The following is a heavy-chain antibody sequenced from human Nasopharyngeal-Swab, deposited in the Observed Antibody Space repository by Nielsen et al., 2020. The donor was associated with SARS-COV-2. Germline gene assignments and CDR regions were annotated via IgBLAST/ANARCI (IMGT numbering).Heavy chain of an antibody. D-gene: IGHD3-3*01. Sequence: GGSLRLSCAASGFTFSDYYMSWIRQAPGKGLEWVSYISSSSSYTNYAGSVKGRFTISRDNAKNSLYLQMNSLRAEDTAVYYCARDRLRQGYDFWSGYYPDAFDIWGQGTMVTVSS. J-gene: IGHJ3*02. V-gene: IGHV3-11*06. CDR1: GFTFSDYY. CDR3: ARDRLRQGYDFWSGYYPDAFDI. CDR2: ISSSSSYT.